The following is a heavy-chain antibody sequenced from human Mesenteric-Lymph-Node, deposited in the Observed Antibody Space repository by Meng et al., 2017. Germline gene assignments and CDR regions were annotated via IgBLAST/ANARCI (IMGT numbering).Heavy chain of an antibody. CDR1: GFTFRVYG. V-gene: IGHV3-33*01. CDR3: ARGYYGGNSDFDY. CDR2: IWSDGSNR. J-gene: IGHJ4*02. Sequence: QVQLVEFGGGVVQSGRSLRLFFSASGFTFRVYGMHCVRQAPGKGLEWVAVIWSDGSNRYYADSVKGRFAISRDISKNTLILQMNSLRAEDTAVYYCARGYYGGNSDFDYWGQGTLVTVSS. D-gene: IGHD4-23*01.